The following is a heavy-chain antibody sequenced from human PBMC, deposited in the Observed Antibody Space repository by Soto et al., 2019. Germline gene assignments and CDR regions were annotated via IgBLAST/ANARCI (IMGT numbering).Heavy chain of an antibody. Sequence: QVQLQESGPGLVKPSETLSLTCTVSGGSISSYYWSWIRQPPGKGLEWIGYIYYSGSTNYNPSLKSRVPIXXDXSXXQSSLKLSSVTAANTAVYYCARALDYGDDSNWFDPWGQGTLVTVSS. CDR2: IYYSGST. CDR1: GGSISSYY. D-gene: IGHD4-17*01. V-gene: IGHV4-59*01. CDR3: ARALDYGDDSNWFDP. J-gene: IGHJ5*02.